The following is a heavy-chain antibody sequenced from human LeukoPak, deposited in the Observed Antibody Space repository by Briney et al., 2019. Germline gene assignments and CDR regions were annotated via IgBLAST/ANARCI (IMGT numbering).Heavy chain of an antibody. CDR1: GYSISRGYY. CDR3: ARDMVRGRGWFDP. D-gene: IGHD3-10*01. Sequence: SETLSLTCAVSGYSISRGYYWGWIRQPPGKGLEWIGSIYHSGSTYYNPSLKSRVTISVDTSKNPFSLKLSSVTAADTAVYYCARDMVRGRGWFDPWGQGTLVTVSS. J-gene: IGHJ5*02. CDR2: IYHSGST. V-gene: IGHV4-38-2*02.